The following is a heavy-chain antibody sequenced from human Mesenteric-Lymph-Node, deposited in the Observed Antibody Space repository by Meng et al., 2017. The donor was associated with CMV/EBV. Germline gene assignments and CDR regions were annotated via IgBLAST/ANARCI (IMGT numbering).Heavy chain of an antibody. CDR3: ARGYIVVEPWFDP. CDR2: INSDGSST. V-gene: IGHV3-74*01. D-gene: IGHD2-15*01. CDR1: GFTFSNYW. Sequence: GESLKISCAGSGFTFSNYWMHWVRQAPGKGLVWVSRINSDGSSTSYADSVKGRFTISRDNAKNTLYLQMNSLRAEDTAVYYCARGYIVVEPWFDPWGQGTLVTVSS. J-gene: IGHJ5*02.